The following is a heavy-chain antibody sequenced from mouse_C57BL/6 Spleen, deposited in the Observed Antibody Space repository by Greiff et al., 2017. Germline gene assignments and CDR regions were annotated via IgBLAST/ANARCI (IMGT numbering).Heavy chain of an antibody. V-gene: IGHV1-42*01. CDR2: INPSTGGT. D-gene: IGHD3-2*02. CDR3: ARRQLRLPCYFDY. CDR1: GYSFTGYY. Sequence: VQLQQSGPELVKPGASVKISCKASGYSFTGYYMNWVKQSPEKSLEWIGEINPSTGGTTYNQKFKAKATLTVDKSSSTAYMQLKSLTSEDSAVYYCARRQLRLPCYFDYWGQGTTLTVSS. J-gene: IGHJ2*01.